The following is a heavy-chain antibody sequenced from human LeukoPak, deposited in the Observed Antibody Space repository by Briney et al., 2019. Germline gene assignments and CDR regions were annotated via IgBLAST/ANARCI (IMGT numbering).Heavy chain of an antibody. J-gene: IGHJ6*02. CDR2: IYYSGST. CDR3: ARYDFWSGCLDV. Sequence: SETLSLTCTVSGGSISSYYWSWIRQPPGKGLEWIGYIYYSGSTNYNPSLKSRVTISVDTSKNQFSLKLSSVTAADTAVYYCARYDFWSGCLDVWGQGTTVTVSS. CDR1: GGSISSYY. D-gene: IGHD3-3*01. V-gene: IGHV4-59*01.